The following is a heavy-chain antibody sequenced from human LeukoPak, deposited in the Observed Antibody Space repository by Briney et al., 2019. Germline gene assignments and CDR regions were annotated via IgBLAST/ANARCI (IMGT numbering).Heavy chain of an antibody. CDR2: INHSGST. Sequence: SETLSLTCAVYGGSFSGYYWSWIRQPPGKGLEWIGEINHSGSTNYNPSLKSRVTISVGTSKNQFSLKLSSVTAADTAVYYCARGEIVVVPAAIPYYYYYMDVWGKGTTVTVSS. CDR3: ARGEIVVVPAAIPYYYYYMDV. J-gene: IGHJ6*03. CDR1: GGSFSGYY. V-gene: IGHV4-34*01. D-gene: IGHD2-2*01.